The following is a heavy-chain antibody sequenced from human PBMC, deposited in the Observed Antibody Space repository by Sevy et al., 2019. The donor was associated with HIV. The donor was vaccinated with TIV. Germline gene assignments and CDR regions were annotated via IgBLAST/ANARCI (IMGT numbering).Heavy chain of an antibody. CDR2: INPNSGGT. CDR1: GYTFTGYY. CDR3: ARDFSDDYVWGSYHDY. D-gene: IGHD3-16*02. J-gene: IGHJ4*02. V-gene: IGHV1-2*02. Sequence: ASVKVSCKASGYTFTGYYMHWVRQAPGQGLEWMGWINPNSGGTNYAQKFQGRVTMTRDTSISTAYMELGRLGSDDTAVYYCARDFSDDYVWGSYHDYWGQGTLVTVSS.